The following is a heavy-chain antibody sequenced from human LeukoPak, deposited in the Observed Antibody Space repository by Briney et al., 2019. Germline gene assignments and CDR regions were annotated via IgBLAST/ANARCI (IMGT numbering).Heavy chain of an antibody. D-gene: IGHD1-26*01. CDR2: IYYSGDTSGST. V-gene: IGHV4-59*08. J-gene: IGHJ4*02. CDR3: ARQSFAPFQVGPETPIES. Sequence: SETLSLTCTVSGGSISNYYWSWVRQPPGKGLEYIGYIYYSGDTSGSTDYNPSLKSRVTISVDTSKNQFSLILNSVTAADTAVYYCARQSFAPFQVGPETPIESWGQGTLVTVSS. CDR1: GGSISNYY.